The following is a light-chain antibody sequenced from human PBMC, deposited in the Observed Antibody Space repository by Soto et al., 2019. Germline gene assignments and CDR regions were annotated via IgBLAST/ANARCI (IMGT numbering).Light chain of an antibody. CDR2: EGS. Sequence: QSALTQPASVSGSPGQSITISCTGTSSDVGNYNLVSWYQQHPGKAPKLMIYEGSKRPSGVSNRFSASKSGNTASLTISGLQAEDEADYYCCSYAGSSTPVVFGGGTQLTVL. CDR1: SSDVGNYNL. J-gene: IGLJ2*01. V-gene: IGLV2-23*01. CDR3: CSYAGSSTPVV.